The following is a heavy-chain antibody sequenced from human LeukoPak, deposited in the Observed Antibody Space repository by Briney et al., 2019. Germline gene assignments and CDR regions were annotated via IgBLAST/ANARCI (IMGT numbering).Heavy chain of an antibody. D-gene: IGHD4-11*01. Sequence: SQTLSLTCTVSGGSISSGSYYWSWIRQPAGKGLEWIGRMYTSGSTNYNPSLKSRVTISVDTSKNQFSLNLTSVTAADTAVYYCARLSKGFDPWGQGTLVTVSS. J-gene: IGHJ5*02. CDR3: ARLSKGFDP. CDR2: MYTSGST. CDR1: GGSISSGSYY. V-gene: IGHV4-61*02.